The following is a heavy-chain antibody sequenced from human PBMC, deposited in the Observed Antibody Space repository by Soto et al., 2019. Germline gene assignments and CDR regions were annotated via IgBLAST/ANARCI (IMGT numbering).Heavy chain of an antibody. CDR2: IIPILGIA. V-gene: IGHV1-69*02. J-gene: IGHJ6*02. CDR3: ASTMVTSYYYYGMDV. CDR1: GGTFSSYT. Sequence: QVQLVQSGAEVKKPGSSVKVSCKASGGTFSSYTISWVRQAPGQGLEWMGRIIPILGIANYAQKFQGRVTITADKSXITAYMELSSLRSEDTAVYYCASTMVTSYYYYGMDVWGQGTTVTVSS. D-gene: IGHD5-18*01.